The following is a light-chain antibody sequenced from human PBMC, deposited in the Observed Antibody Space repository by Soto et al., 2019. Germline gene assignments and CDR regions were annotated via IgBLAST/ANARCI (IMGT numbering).Light chain of an antibody. J-gene: IGLJ2*01. Sequence: SYELTQPPSVSVAPGKTARITCGGNNIGSKSVHWYQQKPGQAPVLVIYYDSDRPSGIPERFSGSNSGNTATLTISRVEAGDEADCYCQVWDSSSDHPRGVFGGGTKLTVL. V-gene: IGLV3-21*04. CDR1: NIGSKS. CDR3: QVWDSSSDHPRGV. CDR2: YDS.